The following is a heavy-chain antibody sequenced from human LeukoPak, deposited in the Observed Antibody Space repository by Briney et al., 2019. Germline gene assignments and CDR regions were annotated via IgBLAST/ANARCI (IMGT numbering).Heavy chain of an antibody. V-gene: IGHV4-39*01. CDR2: IYYSGST. CDR3: ARAGPYSSSWYSDY. D-gene: IGHD6-13*01. Sequence: SETLSLTCTVSGGSISSSSYHWGWIRQTPGKGLEWIGSIYYSGSTFYSPSLKSRVTISVDTSKNQFSLKLSSVTAEDTAVYYCARAGPYSSSWYSDYWGQGTLVTVSS. CDR1: GGSISSSSYH. J-gene: IGHJ4*02.